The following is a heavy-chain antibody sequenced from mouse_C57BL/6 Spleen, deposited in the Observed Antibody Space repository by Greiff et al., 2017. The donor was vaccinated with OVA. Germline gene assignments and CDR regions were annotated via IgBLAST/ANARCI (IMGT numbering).Heavy chain of an antibody. J-gene: IGHJ1*03. CDR1: GYTFTSYG. Sequence: QVQLQQSGAELARPGASVKLSCKASGYTFTSYGISWVKQRTGQGLEWIGEIYPRSGNTYYNEKFKGKATLTADKSSSTAYMELRSLTSEGSAVYFCARSEDGNYVWYFDVWGTGTTVTVSS. D-gene: IGHD2-1*01. CDR3: ARSEDGNYVWYFDV. CDR2: IYPRSGNT. V-gene: IGHV1-81*01.